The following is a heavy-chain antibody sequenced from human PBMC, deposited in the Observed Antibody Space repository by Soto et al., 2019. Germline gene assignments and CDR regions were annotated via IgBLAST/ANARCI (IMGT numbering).Heavy chain of an antibody. J-gene: IGHJ5*02. CDR2: INPNSGGT. Sequence: ASVKVSCKASGYTFTGYYMHWVRQDPGQGLEWMGWINPNSGGTNYAQKFQGRVTMTRDTSISTAYMELSRLRSDDTAVYYCARGEGRWLQLRIWFDPWGQGTLVTVSS. CDR3: ARGEGRWLQLRIWFDP. D-gene: IGHD5-12*01. V-gene: IGHV1-2*02. CDR1: GYTFTGYY.